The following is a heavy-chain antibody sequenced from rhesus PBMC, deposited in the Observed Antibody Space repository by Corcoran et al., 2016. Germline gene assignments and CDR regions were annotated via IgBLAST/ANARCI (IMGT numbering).Heavy chain of an antibody. Sequence: QVQLQESGPGVVKPSETLSLTCAVSGGSISDSYRWSWIRQPPGKGLEWIGYIYGSSTSTNYNPSLKSRVTISKDTAKNQFSLKLSSVTAADTAVYYCARVLAGDWGQGVLVTVS. CDR1: GGSISDSYR. J-gene: IGHJ4*01. V-gene: IGHV4S10*01. CDR3: ARVLAGD. D-gene: IGHD6-25*01. CDR2: IYGSSTST.